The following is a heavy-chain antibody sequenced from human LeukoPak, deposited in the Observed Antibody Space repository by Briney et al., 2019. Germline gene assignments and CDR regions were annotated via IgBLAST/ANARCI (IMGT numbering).Heavy chain of an antibody. J-gene: IGHJ5*02. D-gene: IGHD5-18*01. CDR3: ARIAPHTALVTNWFAP. V-gene: IGHV2-26*01. Sequence: SGPTLVNPTETLTQTCTVSGFSLSNARMGVSWIRQPPGKALEWLAHIFWNDEKSYSTSLKGRLTISKDTSKSQVVLTMTNMDPVDTATYYCARIAPHTALVTNWFAPWGQGTLVTVSS. CDR1: GFSLSNARMG. CDR2: IFWNDEK.